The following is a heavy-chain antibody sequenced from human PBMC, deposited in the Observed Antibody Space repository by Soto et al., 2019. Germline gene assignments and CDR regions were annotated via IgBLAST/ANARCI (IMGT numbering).Heavy chain of an antibody. CDR2: ISAYNGNT. CDR1: GYTFTSYG. D-gene: IGHD3-3*01. J-gene: IGHJ6*02. V-gene: IGHV1-18*04. Sequence: QVQLVQSGAEVKKPGASVKVSSKASGYTFTSYGISWVRQAPGQGLEWMGWISAYNGNTNYAQKLQGRVTMTTDTSTSTAYMELRSLRSDDTAVYYCAREINFRAYDFWSGPIYDSYGMDVWGQGTTVTVSS. CDR3: AREINFRAYDFWSGPIYDSYGMDV.